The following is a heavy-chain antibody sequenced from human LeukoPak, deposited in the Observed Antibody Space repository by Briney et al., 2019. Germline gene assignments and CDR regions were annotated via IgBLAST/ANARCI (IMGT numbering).Heavy chain of an antibody. CDR3: AKHDSSTSRRRRTTIGAFDI. D-gene: IGHD2-2*01. CDR1: GFTFSSYW. Sequence: GGSLRLSCAASGFTFSSYWMNWVRQATGKGLEWVANIKQDGSEKFYVDSVKGRFTISRDNAKNSLYLQMNSLRAEDTAVYYCAKHDSSTSRRRRTTIGAFDIWGQGTMVTVSS. J-gene: IGHJ3*02. V-gene: IGHV3-7*03. CDR2: IKQDGSEK.